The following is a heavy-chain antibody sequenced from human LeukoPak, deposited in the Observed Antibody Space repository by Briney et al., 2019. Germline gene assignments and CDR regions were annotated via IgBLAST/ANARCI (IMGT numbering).Heavy chain of an antibody. CDR2: ISPNSGGT. CDR1: GYTFTGYY. CDR3: ARDLGEGDVDS. V-gene: IGHV1-2*02. Sequence: ASVKVSCKASGYTFTGYYMHRVRQAPGQGLEWMGWISPNSGGTNYAQKFQGRVTMTRDTSISTAYMELSSLRSDDTAVYYCARDLGEGDVDSWGERPLVTVSS. J-gene: IGHJ5*01. D-gene: IGHD1-26*01.